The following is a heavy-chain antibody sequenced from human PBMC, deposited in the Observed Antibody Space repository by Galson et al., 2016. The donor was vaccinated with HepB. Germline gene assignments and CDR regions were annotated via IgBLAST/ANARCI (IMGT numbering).Heavy chain of an antibody. J-gene: IGHJ6*02. CDR1: GFTFSSYG. V-gene: IGHV3-30*18. CDR3: AKGLYNDFWSGFPPYYDYVMDV. CDR2: VSFDGSQK. Sequence: SLRLSCAASGFTFSSYGMHWVRQAPGQGLEWVAVVSFDGSQKYYPDSVKGRFAISSDNSKNTLFLHVSSMRSEDTAVYYCAKGLYNDFWSGFPPYYDYVMDVWGQGTTVTVSS. D-gene: IGHD3-3*01.